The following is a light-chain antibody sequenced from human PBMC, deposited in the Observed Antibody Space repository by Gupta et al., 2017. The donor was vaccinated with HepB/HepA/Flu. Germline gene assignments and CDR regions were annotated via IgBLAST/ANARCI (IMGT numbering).Light chain of an antibody. CDR3: CAYAGSGTFV. CDR1: SSDIGTYNL. V-gene: IGLV2-23*02. CDR2: EVY. J-gene: IGLJ3*02. Sequence: QSALPQPASVSGPPGQSITISCTGTSSDIGTYNLVSWYQQYPGKAPKLVIYEVYRRPSGVSDRFSGSESGNTASLTISGLQAEDEADYHCCAYAGSGTFVFGGGTKLTVL.